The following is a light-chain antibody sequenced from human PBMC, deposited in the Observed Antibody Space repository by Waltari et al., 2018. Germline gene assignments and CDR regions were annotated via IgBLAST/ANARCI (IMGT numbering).Light chain of an antibody. CDR2: NVS. CDR1: SSAVGCYTF. V-gene: IGLV2-14*03. CDR3: SSFSSGSTPVV. J-gene: IGLJ2*01. Sequence: QSVLTQPASVSGSPGQSITISCTGPSSAVGCYTFVSWYQQHPGKAPKLIIFNVSNRPSGVSNRFAGSKSGNTASLTISGLQAEDEADFYCSSFSSGSTPVVFGGGTMLTVL.